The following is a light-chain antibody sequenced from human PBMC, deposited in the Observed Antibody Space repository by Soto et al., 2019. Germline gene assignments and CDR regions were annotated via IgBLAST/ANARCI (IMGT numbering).Light chain of an antibody. CDR1: SSDVGGYNY. Sequence: QSALTQPRSVSGSPGQSVTISYTGTSSDVGGYNYVSWYQQHPGKAPKLMIYDVSKRPSGVPDRFSGSKSGNTASLTISGLQAEDEADYYCCSYAGSYTFEVFGTGTKVTVL. CDR3: CSYAGSYTFEV. CDR2: DVS. V-gene: IGLV2-11*01. J-gene: IGLJ1*01.